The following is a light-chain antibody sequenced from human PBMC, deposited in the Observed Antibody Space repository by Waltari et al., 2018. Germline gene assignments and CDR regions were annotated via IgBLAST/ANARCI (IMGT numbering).Light chain of an antibody. J-gene: IGLJ2*01. V-gene: IGLV2-14*01. Sequence: QSALTQPASVSGSPGQPIPLSCTGPSSDVGGFNVVSWYQQHPGKAPKVMMYDVTNPPAGVSNRFSGSKSGNTATLTISGRQAEDEADYYCMSYTSRHTMIFGGGTRLTVL. CDR2: DVT. CDR1: SSDVGGFNV. CDR3: MSYTSRHTMI.